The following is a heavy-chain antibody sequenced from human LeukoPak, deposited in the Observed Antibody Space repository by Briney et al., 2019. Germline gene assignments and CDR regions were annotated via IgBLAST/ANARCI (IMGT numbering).Heavy chain of an antibody. D-gene: IGHD5-24*01. CDR1: GFTFSSYA. V-gene: IGHV3-30*04. CDR2: ISYDGSNK. J-gene: IGHJ4*02. Sequence: GGSLRLSCAASGFTFSSYAMHWVRQAPGKGLEWLAVISYDGSNKYYADSVKGRFTISRDNSKNTLYLQMNSLRAEDTAVYYCARGRVEMATITGHFDYWGQGTLVTVSS. CDR3: ARGRVEMATITGHFDY.